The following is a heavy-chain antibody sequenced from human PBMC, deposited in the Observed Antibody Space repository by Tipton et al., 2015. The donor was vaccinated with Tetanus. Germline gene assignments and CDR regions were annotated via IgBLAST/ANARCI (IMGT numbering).Heavy chain of an antibody. J-gene: IGHJ6*02. CDR1: GYTFTGYY. V-gene: IGHV1-2*02. CDR2: IDPNSGGT. CDR3: ARDRGDYIYYGMDV. D-gene: IGHD3-22*01. Sequence: QLVQSGAEMKKPGASVKVSCKASGYTFTGYYIYWVRQAPGQGLEWMGWIDPNSGGTVYAQKFQGRVTMTRDTSISTAYMELRSLRSDDTAVFYCARDRGDYIYYGMDVWGPGAPVTVS.